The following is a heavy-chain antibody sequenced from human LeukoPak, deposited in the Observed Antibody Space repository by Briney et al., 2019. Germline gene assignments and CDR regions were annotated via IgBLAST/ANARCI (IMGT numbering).Heavy chain of an antibody. J-gene: IGHJ5*02. V-gene: IGHV3-11*05. Sequence: GGSLRLSCAASGFTFSDYYMSWIRQAPGKGLEWVSYISTSSVYTNYADSVKGRFTISRDNAKNSLYLQMNSLRAEDTAVYYCARAGVNSSSWLYRPNWFDPWGQGTLVTVSS. CDR3: ARAGVNSSSWLYRPNWFDP. D-gene: IGHD6-13*01. CDR2: ISTSSVYT. CDR1: GFTFSDYY.